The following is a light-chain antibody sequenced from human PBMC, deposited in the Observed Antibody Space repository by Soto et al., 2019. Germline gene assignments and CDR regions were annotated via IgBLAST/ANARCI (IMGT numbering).Light chain of an antibody. J-gene: IGLJ1*01. CDR2: EVS. CDR3: SSYTNINTRACV. Sequence: QSALTQPASVSGSPGQSITISCTGTSSDVGGYNYVSWYQQHPGKAPKVMIFEVSSRPSWVSNRFSGSKSGNTASLTISGLQAEDEADYYCSSYTNINTRACVFGTGTKLTVL. CDR1: SSDVGGYNY. V-gene: IGLV2-14*01.